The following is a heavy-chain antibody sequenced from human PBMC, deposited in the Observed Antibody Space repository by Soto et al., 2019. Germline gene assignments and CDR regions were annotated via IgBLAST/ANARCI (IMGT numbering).Heavy chain of an antibody. CDR1: GFTFSTYW. J-gene: IGHJ3*02. Sequence: GGSLRLSCAASGFTFSTYWMSWVRQAPGKGLEWVATIRQDGSEKHHVDSVEGRFTISRDNAKNSMYLQTNSLRAEDTAMYYCARDDGLLRFLEGAFDIWGQGTMVTVSS. CDR2: IRQDGSEK. D-gene: IGHD3-3*01. V-gene: IGHV3-7*01. CDR3: ARDDGLLRFLEGAFDI.